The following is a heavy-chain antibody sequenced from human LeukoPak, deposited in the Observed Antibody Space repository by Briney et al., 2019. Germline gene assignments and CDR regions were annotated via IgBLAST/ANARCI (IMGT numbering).Heavy chain of an antibody. D-gene: IGHD5-18*01. Sequence: PGGSLRLSCAASGFTFSTYNIHWVRQAPGKGLEWVAVISYDGRNKYYADSVKGRLTISRDNSKNTLYLQMNSLRAEDTAVYYCARVNVDTAMVHFDYWGQGTLVTVSS. J-gene: IGHJ4*02. V-gene: IGHV3-30*03. CDR1: GFTFSTYN. CDR3: ARVNVDTAMVHFDY. CDR2: ISYDGRNK.